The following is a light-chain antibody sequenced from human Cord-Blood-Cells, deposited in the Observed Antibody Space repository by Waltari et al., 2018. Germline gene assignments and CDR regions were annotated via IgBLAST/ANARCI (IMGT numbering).Light chain of an antibody. J-gene: IGLJ3*02. V-gene: IGLV1-47*01. CDR3: AAWDDSLSGPWV. CDR2: RNN. CDR1: GSNIGSTH. Sequence: QPVLTQPPSASGTPGQRVTIPCSGSGSNIGSTHVNRYKQLPGTAPKLLIYRNNQRPSGVPDRFSGAKSGTSASLAISGLRSEDEADYYCAAWDDSLSGPWVFGGGTKLTVL.